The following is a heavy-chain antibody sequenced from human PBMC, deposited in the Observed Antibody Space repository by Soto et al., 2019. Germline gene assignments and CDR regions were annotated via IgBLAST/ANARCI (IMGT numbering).Heavy chain of an antibody. Sequence: ASVQVSCKASVYTFTNYYIHLVRQAPGQGLEWMGIINPGGGSATYAQKFQGRVTMTRDTSTSAVYMELSSLRSEDTAVYFCAKEGSSSWSRWFDYWGQGTLVTVSS. CDR3: AKEGSSSWSRWFDY. D-gene: IGHD6-13*01. V-gene: IGHV1-46*03. J-gene: IGHJ4*02. CDR1: VYTFTNYY. CDR2: INPGGGSA.